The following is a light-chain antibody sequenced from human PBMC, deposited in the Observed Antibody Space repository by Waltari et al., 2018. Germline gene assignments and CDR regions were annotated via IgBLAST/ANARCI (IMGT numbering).Light chain of an antibody. CDR3: CSYAGSYTWV. Sequence: QSALTQPPSVSGSPGQSVTISCTGTSSDVGSDNRVSWYQQPPGTAPKLMIYEVNYRPSGVPDRFSGSKSGNTASLTISGLQAEDEADYYCCSYAGSYTWVFGGGTKLTVL. V-gene: IGLV2-18*02. CDR2: EVN. J-gene: IGLJ3*02. CDR1: SSDVGSDNR.